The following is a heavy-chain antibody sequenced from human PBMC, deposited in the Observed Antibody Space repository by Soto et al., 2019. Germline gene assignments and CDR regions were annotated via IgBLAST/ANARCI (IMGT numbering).Heavy chain of an antibody. V-gene: IGHV2-5*02. Sequence: QITLKEAGPTLVEPTETLTLTCTCSGSSFTTTRMGVGWTRQPPGKALEWLAIIYWDGESRYNPLLRGGITLSEDTCIDHVVLTMTKMDRKATSTSYCAHRDSTGTTTYFDSWGQGIPVTVAS. D-gene: IGHD1-1*01. CDR3: AHRDSTGTTTYFDS. CDR2: IYWDGES. J-gene: IGHJ4*02. CDR1: GSSFTTTRMG.